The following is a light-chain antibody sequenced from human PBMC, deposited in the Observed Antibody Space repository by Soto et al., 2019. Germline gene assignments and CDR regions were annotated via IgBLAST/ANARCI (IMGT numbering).Light chain of an antibody. V-gene: IGKV3D-20*01. CDR1: QSVTNNY. CDR2: DAS. CDR3: QQYGTSPLT. J-gene: IGKJ4*01. Sequence: EIVLTQSPATLSLSPGARATLSCGASQSVTNNYLAWYQQKPGLAPRLLIYDASNRATGIPDRFSGSGSGTDVTLTIGRLEPEDFAVFYCQQYGTSPLTFGGGTKVEIK.